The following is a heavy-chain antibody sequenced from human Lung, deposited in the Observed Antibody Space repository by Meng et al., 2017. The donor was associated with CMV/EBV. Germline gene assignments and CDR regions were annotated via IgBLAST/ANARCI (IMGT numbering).Heavy chain of an antibody. Sequence: VRLVGFGGGLGKPGGSLRLSCAVSGLTFTDAWMTWVRQAPGKGLEWVGRIKSKGSGETTDYSAPVKGRFTISRDDSKNTVYLQMNGLKIEDTAVYFCTHCCDFYETVGRWGQGTLVTVSS. V-gene: IGHV3-15*01. CDR2: IKSKGSGETT. CDR1: GLTFTDAW. J-gene: IGHJ4*02. CDR3: THCCDFYETVGR. D-gene: IGHD2/OR15-2a*01.